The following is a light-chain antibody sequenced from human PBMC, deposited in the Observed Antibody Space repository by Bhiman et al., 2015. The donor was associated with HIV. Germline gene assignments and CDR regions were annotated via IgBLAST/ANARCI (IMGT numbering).Light chain of an antibody. CDR1: GSDVGGYNH. CDR2: DVS. V-gene: IGLV2-14*03. J-gene: IGLJ3*02. CDR3: SSYTDYNTWV. Sequence: QSALTQPASVSGSPGQSITISCTGSGSDVGGYNHVSWYQQHPGKAPKLMIYDVSNRPSGVSNRFSGSKSGNTASLTISGLQAEDEADYYCSSYTDYNTWVFGGGTKLTVL.